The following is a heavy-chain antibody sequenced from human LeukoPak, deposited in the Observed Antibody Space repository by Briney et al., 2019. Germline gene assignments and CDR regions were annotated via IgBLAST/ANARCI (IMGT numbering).Heavy chain of an antibody. D-gene: IGHD6-13*01. CDR2: IYPGDSDT. J-gene: IGHJ1*01. CDR3: ARRSIAAAGPEYFQH. Sequence: PGESLKISCKGSGYSFTSYWIGWVRQMPGKGLERMGIIYPGDSDTRYSPSFQGQVTISADKSISTAYLQWSSLKASDTAMYYCARRSIAAAGPEYFQHWGQGTLVTVSS. CDR1: GYSFTSYW. V-gene: IGHV5-51*01.